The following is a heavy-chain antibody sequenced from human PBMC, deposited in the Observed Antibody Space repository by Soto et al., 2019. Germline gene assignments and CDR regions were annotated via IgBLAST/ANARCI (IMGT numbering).Heavy chain of an antibody. CDR1: GFPFSSYA. D-gene: IGHD2-2*01. CDR3: AKYKEVVPADTVRRDYRMDV. V-gene: IGHV3-23*01. CDR2: ISGSGGST. J-gene: IGHJ6*02. Sequence: PGGPRRLSCAPSGFPFSSYAMSGFRQAPGKGLEWVSAISGSGGSTYYADSVKGRFTISRDNSKNTLYLQMNSLRAEDTGVYYCAKYKEVVPADTVRRDYRMDVWGPGTTGTGPS.